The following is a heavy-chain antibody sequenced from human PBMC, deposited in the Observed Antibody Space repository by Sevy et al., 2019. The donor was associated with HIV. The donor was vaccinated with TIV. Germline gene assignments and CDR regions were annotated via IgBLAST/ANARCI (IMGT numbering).Heavy chain of an antibody. CDR1: GFTFSSYS. Sequence: GGSLRLSCAASGFTFSSYSMNWVRQAPGKGLEWVSSISSSSSYIYYADSLKGRFTISRDNAKNSLYLQMNSLRAEDTAVYYCARDLWPISGSYHQDYWGQGTLVTVSS. CDR2: ISSSSSYI. D-gene: IGHD3-16*02. V-gene: IGHV3-21*01. J-gene: IGHJ4*02. CDR3: ARDLWPISGSYHQDY.